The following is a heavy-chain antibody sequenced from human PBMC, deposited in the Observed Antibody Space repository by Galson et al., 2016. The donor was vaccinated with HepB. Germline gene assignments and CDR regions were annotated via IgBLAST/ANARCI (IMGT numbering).Heavy chain of an antibody. J-gene: IGHJ4*02. CDR1: GFTFSTYA. CDR3: AREGAEMAVAGTASDY. CDR2: ISGSGDT. Sequence: SLRLSCAASGFTFSTYAMSWVRQAPGKGLEWVSGISGSGDTKFADSVKGRFTISRDNSKNTLYLQMHSLRAEDTAVYFCAREGAEMAVAGTASDYWGQGTLVTVSS. D-gene: IGHD6-19*01. V-gene: IGHV3-23*01.